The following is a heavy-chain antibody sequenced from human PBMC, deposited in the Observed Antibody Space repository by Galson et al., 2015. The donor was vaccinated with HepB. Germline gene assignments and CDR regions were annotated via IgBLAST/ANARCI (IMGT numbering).Heavy chain of an antibody. V-gene: IGHV3-7*01. CDR1: EFTFSSSW. Sequence: SLRLSCAASEFTFSSSWMTWVRQAPGKGLEWVANIKEDGSEKNYVDSVKGRFTITRDNTKNSLYLQMNSLRAEDTAVYYCARDGNYYDSSDYYYDAIDIWGQGTMVTVSS. CDR3: ARDGNYYDSSDYYYDAIDI. D-gene: IGHD3-22*01. CDR2: IKEDGSEK. J-gene: IGHJ3*02.